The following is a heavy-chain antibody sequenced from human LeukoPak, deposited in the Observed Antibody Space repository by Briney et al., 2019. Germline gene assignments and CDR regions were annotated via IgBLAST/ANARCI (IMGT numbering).Heavy chain of an antibody. CDR3: ARLGDSSSSWAYFDY. Sequence: PSETLSLTCTVSGGSISSSSYYGGWIRQPPGKGLEWIGSIYYSGSTYYNPSLKSRVTISVDTSKNQFSLKLSSVTAADTAVYYCARLGDSSSSWAYFDYWGQGTLVTVSS. D-gene: IGHD6-13*01. V-gene: IGHV4-39*01. CDR2: IYYSGST. CDR1: GGSISSSSYY. J-gene: IGHJ4*02.